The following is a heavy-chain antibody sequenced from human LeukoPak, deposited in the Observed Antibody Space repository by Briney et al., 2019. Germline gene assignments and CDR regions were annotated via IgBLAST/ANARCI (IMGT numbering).Heavy chain of an antibody. Sequence: SQTLSLTCTVSGGSISSGSYYWSWIRQPAGKGLEWIGRIYTSGSTNYNPSLKSRVTISVDTSKNQFSLKLSSLTAADTAVYYCARARWDYYGSGSYPGYYYYYMDVWGKGTTVTISS. J-gene: IGHJ6*03. CDR2: IYTSGST. V-gene: IGHV4-61*02. CDR3: ARARWDYYGSGSYPGYYYYYMDV. CDR1: GGSISSGSYY. D-gene: IGHD3-10*01.